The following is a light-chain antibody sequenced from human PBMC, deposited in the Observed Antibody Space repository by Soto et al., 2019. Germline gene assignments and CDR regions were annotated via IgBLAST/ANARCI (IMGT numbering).Light chain of an antibody. J-gene: IGKJ5*01. CDR2: GAS. V-gene: IGKV3D-20*02. CDR1: QSVSSSY. CDR3: QQRSYWPIT. Sequence: EIVLTQSPGTLSLSPGERATLSCRASQSVSSSYLAWYQQKPGQAPRLLILGASTRATGIPARFSGSGSGTEFTLIISSLEPEDFAVYYCQQRSYWPITFGQGTRLEI.